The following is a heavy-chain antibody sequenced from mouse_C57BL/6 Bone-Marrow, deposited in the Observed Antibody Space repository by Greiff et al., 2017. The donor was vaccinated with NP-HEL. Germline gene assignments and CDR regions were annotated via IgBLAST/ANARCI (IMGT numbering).Heavy chain of an antibody. CDR1: DSEVFPIAY. V-gene: IGHV15-2*01. J-gene: IGHJ1*03. Sequence: VQLQESGSELRSPGSSVKLSCKDFDSEVFPIAYMSWVRQKPGHGFEWIGGILPSIGRTIYGEKFEDKATLDADTLSNTAYLELNSLTSEDSAIYYCARRYYGPYWYFDVWGTGTTVTVSS. D-gene: IGHD1-1*01. CDR2: ILPSIGRT. CDR3: ARRYYGPYWYFDV.